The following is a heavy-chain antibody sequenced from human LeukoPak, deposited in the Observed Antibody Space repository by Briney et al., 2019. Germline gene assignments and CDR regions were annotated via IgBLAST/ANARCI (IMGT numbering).Heavy chain of an antibody. D-gene: IGHD5-18*01. CDR1: GFTFSTYW. CDR3: ARDVGYFRFDY. Sequence: GGSLRLSCAASGFTFSTYWMTWDRQAPGKGLEWVANIKEDGSDKYYVDSVKGRFTISRDNAKNSLYLQMNNLRAEDTAVYYCARDVGYFRFDYWGQGTLVTVFS. V-gene: IGHV3-7*01. J-gene: IGHJ4*02. CDR2: IKEDGSDK.